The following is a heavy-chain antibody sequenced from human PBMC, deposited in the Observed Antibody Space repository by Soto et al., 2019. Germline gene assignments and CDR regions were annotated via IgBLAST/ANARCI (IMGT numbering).Heavy chain of an antibody. J-gene: IGHJ3*02. CDR2: INPNSGGT. D-gene: IGHD2-2*01. Sequence: ASVKVSCKTSGYSFAGHYLHWVRQAPGQGLDWMGWINPNSGGTIYAQRFQGRVTMTRDKSISTAYLQWSSLKASDTAMYYCARHHVASRVAYDIWGQGTLVTVSS. V-gene: IGHV1-2*02. CDR1: GYSFAGHY. CDR3: ARHHVASRVAYDI.